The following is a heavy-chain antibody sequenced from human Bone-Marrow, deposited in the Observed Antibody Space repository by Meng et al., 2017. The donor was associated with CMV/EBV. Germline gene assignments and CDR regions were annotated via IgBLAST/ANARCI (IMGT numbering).Heavy chain of an antibody. Sequence: GESLKISCAASGFTFSSYWMSWVRQAPGKGLEWVANIKQDGSENYYVDSVKGRFTISRDNSKNTLYLQMNSLRAEDTAVYYCARDYYDSIGYMYYFDYWCQGTLVTVSS. J-gene: IGHJ4*02. CDR2: IKQDGSEN. CDR3: ARDYYDSIGYMYYFDY. V-gene: IGHV3-7*01. D-gene: IGHD3-22*01. CDR1: GFTFSSYW.